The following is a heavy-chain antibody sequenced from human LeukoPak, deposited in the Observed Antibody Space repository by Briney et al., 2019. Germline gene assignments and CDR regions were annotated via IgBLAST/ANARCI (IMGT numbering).Heavy chain of an antibody. J-gene: IGHJ5*02. D-gene: IGHD6-19*01. CDR3: ARRQLTGYSSGWYVFDP. Sequence: ASVKVSCKASGYTFTGYYMHWVRQAPGQGLEWMGWINPNSGGTNYAQKFQGRVTMTRDTSISTAYMELSRLRSGDTAVYYCARRQLTGYSSGWYVFDPWGQGTLVTVSS. CDR2: INPNSGGT. CDR1: GYTFTGYY. V-gene: IGHV1-2*02.